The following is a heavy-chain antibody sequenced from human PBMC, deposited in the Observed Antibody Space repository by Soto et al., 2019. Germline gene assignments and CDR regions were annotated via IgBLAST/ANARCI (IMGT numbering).Heavy chain of an antibody. Sequence: QVQLVQSGAEVKKPGSSVKVSCKASGGTFSSYAISWVRQAPGQGLEWMGGIIPIFGTANYAQKFQGRVTITADESTSTAYMELSSLRSEDTAVYYCASSYDSSGYYYSREHYWGQGTLVTVSS. D-gene: IGHD3-22*01. CDR2: IIPIFGTA. J-gene: IGHJ4*02. CDR1: GGTFSSYA. CDR3: ASSYDSSGYYYSREHY. V-gene: IGHV1-69*01.